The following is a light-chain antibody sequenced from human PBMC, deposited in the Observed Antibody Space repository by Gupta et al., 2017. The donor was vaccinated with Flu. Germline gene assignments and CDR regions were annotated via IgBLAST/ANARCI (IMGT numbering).Light chain of an antibody. J-gene: IGKJ2*01. CDR2: SAS. Sequence: DIQLTKSPSFLSASVGDRVTITCRASQGSSSDLAWYQQKPGTAPKRLIYSASTLQSLVPSRFGGTGSGTVFTLTISSLQHEDFATYFCQQVNTFPITFGQGTKVEIK. CDR3: QQVNTFPIT. CDR1: QGSSSD. V-gene: IGKV1-9*01.